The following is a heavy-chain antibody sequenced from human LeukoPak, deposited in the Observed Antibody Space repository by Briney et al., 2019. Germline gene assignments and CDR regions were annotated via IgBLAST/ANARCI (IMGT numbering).Heavy chain of an antibody. D-gene: IGHD2-15*01. Sequence: SETPSLTCAVYGGSFSGYYWSWVRQPPGKGLEWIGEINHSGSTNDNPSLKSRVTISVDTSKNQFSLKMSSVTAADTAVYYCARAEDCSGGSCFFFAFWGQGTLVTVSS. CDR2: INHSGST. V-gene: IGHV4-34*01. CDR1: GGSFSGYY. J-gene: IGHJ4*02. CDR3: ARAEDCSGGSCFFFAF.